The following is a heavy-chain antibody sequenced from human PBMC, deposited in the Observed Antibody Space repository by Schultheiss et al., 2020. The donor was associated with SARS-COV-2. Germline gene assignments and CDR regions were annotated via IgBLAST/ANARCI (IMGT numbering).Heavy chain of an antibody. CDR3: AKDMKGHIDY. V-gene: IGHV3-33*03. J-gene: IGHJ4*02. Sequence: GGSLRLSCAASGFTFSSYGMHWVRQAPGKGLEWVAVIWYDGSNKYYADSVKGRFTISRDNSKNSLYLQMNSLRTEDTALYYCAKDMKGHIDYWGQGTLVTVSS. D-gene: IGHD3-16*01. CDR2: IWYDGSNK. CDR1: GFTFSSYG.